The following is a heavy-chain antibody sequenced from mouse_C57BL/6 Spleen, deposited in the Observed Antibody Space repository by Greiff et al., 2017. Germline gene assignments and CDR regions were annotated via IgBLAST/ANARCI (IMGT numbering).Heavy chain of an antibody. J-gene: IGHJ3*01. CDR3: ARDAEYGNLPFAY. CDR1: GYSITSGYY. D-gene: IGHD2-10*02. Sequence: EVQLVESGPGLVKPSQSLSLTCSVTGYSITSGYYWNWIRQFPGNKLEWMGYISYDGSNNYNPSLKNRISITRDTSKNQFFLKLNSVTTEDTATYYCARDAEYGNLPFAYWGQGTLVTVSA. CDR2: ISYDGSN. V-gene: IGHV3-6*01.